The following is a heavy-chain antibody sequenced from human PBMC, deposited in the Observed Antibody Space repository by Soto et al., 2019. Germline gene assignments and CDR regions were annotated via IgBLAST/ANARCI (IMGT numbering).Heavy chain of an antibody. V-gene: IGHV1-18*04. CDR1: GYTFTGYY. CDR3: AREDSSGWLNWFDP. Sequence: ASVKVSCAASGYTFTGYYIHWVRQAPGQGLEWMGWISAYNGNTNYAQKLQGRVTMTTDTSTSTAYMELRSLRSDDTAVYYCAREDSSGWLNWFDPWGQVTLVSVSS. J-gene: IGHJ5*02. D-gene: IGHD6-19*01. CDR2: ISAYNGNT.